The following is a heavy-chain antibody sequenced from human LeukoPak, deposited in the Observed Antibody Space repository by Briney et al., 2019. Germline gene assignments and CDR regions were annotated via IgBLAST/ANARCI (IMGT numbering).Heavy chain of an antibody. J-gene: IGHJ4*02. CDR2: ISYDGSNK. V-gene: IGHV3-30*04. CDR1: GFTFSSCA. D-gene: IGHD5-12*01. CDR3: ARAPLQPGLDRSGYDWGNPHDY. Sequence: GGSLRLSCAASGFTFSSCAMHWVRQAPGKGLEWVAVISYDGSNKYYADSVKGRFTISRDNSKNTLYLQMNSLRAEDTAVYYCARAPLQPGLDRSGYDWGNPHDYWGQGTLVTVSS.